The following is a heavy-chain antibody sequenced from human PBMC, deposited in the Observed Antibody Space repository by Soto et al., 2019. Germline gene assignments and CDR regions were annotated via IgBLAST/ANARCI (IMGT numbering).Heavy chain of an antibody. CDR1: RYTFTSYA. Sequence: QVQLVQSGAEVKKPGASVKVSCKASRYTFTSYAMHWVRQAPGQRLEWMGWINAGNGNTKYSQKFQGRVTITRDTSASTAYMELSSLRSEDTAVYYCARGGGYSYGYGGGVDYWGQGTLVTVSS. CDR3: ARGGGYSYGYGGGVDY. CDR2: INAGNGNT. D-gene: IGHD5-18*01. V-gene: IGHV1-3*01. J-gene: IGHJ4*02.